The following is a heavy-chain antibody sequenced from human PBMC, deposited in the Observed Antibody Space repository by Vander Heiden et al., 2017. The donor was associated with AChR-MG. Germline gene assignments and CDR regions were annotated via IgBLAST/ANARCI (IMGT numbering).Heavy chain of an antibody. V-gene: IGHV4-39*01. Sequence: QVHLHESGPGLVKPSETLSLTCAISGDCINSTTYYWAWIRQPPGKGLEWIGHIYFTGSTFYNPSLMSRVTMSVDTSKNQFSLKVNSVTAADTAVYYCARRSDTTAFDIWGQGTMVTVSS. CDR3: ARRSDTTAFDI. J-gene: IGHJ3*02. CDR2: IYFTGST. CDR1: GDCINSTTYY. D-gene: IGHD1-1*01.